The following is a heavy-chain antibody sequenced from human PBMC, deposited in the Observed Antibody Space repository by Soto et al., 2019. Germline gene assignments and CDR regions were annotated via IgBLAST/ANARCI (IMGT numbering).Heavy chain of an antibody. CDR2: VSAGGDMT. CDR3: ARGDRGGSGSPASYYYSGLDV. CDR1: GFTFSSYA. J-gene: IGHJ6*02. D-gene: IGHD3-10*01. V-gene: IGHV3-23*01. Sequence: DVQLLESGGHLVQPVGSLRLSCAASGFTFSSYAMSWVRQAPGKGLEWVSSVSAGGDMTYYSDSVKGRFTISRDNSNNALFLQMNSLRIEDTALYYCARGDRGGSGSPASYYYSGLDVWGQGTTVTVS.